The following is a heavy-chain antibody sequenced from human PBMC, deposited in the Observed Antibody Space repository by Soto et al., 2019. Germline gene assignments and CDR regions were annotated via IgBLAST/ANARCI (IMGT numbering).Heavy chain of an antibody. CDR1: GFTFSIYA. CDR2: ISYDGSNK. J-gene: IGHJ4*02. CDR3: ARDGDYVGFYFDY. V-gene: IGHV3-30-3*01. Sequence: QVQLVESGGGVVQPGRSLRLSCAASGFTFSIYAMYWVRQAPGKGLEWVAVISYDGSNKYYADSVKGRFTISRDNSKNTLYLQMNSLRPEDTAVYYCARDGDYVGFYFDYWGQGTLVTVSS. D-gene: IGHD4-17*01.